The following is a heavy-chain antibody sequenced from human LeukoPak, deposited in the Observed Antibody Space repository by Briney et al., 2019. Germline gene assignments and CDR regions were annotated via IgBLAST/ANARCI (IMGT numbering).Heavy chain of an antibody. CDR3: ARLSLGSHSPSGVVVVAATPLMGFDP. Sequence: SETLSLTCTVSGGSISSSSYYWGWIRQPPGKGLEWIGRIYYSGSTYYNPSLKSRVTISVDTSKNQFSLKLSSVTAADTAVYSCARLSLGSHSPSGVVVVAATPLMGFDPWGQGTLVTVSS. V-gene: IGHV4-39*07. D-gene: IGHD2-15*01. CDR1: GGSISSSSYY. J-gene: IGHJ5*02. CDR2: IYYSGST.